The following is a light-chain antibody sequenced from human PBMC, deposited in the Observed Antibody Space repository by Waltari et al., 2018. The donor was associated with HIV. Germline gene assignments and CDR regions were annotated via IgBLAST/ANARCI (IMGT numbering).Light chain of an antibody. Sequence: QAVVTQEPSLTVSPGGTVTLTCGSSTGAVTSGHYPYWFQQKPGQAPRTLIYDTSNKHSWTPSPFSGSLLGGKAALTLSGAQPEDEAEYYCLLSYSGARPVVFGGGTKLNVL. V-gene: IGLV7-46*01. CDR2: DTS. CDR3: LLSYSGARPVV. J-gene: IGLJ2*01. CDR1: TGAVTSGHY.